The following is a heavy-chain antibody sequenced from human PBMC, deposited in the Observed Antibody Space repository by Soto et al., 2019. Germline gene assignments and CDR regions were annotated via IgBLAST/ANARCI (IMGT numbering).Heavy chain of an antibody. CDR2: IYYRGNT. D-gene: IGHD2-15*01. J-gene: IGHJ4*02. CDR3: ARSGYGRTDFDH. Sequence: LSLTCTFSCDSIARGAYYWTWIRQHPGQGLEWLGYIYYRGNTYYNPSLESRVSISLDTSKNQFSLKLTSVTAADTAAYYCARSGYGRTDFDHWGQGTRVTVSS. CDR1: CDSIARGAYY. V-gene: IGHV4-31*03.